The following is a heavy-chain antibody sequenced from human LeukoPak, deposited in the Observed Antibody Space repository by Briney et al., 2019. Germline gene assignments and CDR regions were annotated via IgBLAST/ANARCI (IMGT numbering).Heavy chain of an antibody. Sequence: SETLSLTCAVYGGSVSGYYWSWIRQAPGKGLEWIGEINHSGSTNYNPSLKSRVTISVDTSKNQFSLKLSSVTAADTAVYYCARAWDCGGDCYAALFDYWGQGTLVTVSS. D-gene: IGHD2-21*02. J-gene: IGHJ4*02. CDR2: INHSGST. CDR1: GGSVSGYY. V-gene: IGHV4-34*01. CDR3: ARAWDCGGDCYAALFDY.